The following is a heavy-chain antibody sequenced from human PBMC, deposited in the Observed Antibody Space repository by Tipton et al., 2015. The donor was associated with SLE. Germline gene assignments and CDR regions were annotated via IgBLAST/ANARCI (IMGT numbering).Heavy chain of an antibody. J-gene: IGHJ4*02. CDR3: AKDRGGSYYEYFDY. D-gene: IGHD1-26*01. Sequence: GSLRLSCAASGFTFSSYGMRWVRQAPGKGLEWVAFIRYDGSNKYYADSVKGRFTISRDNSKNTLYLQMNSLRAEDTAVYYCAKDRGGSYYEYFDYWGQGTLVTVSS. CDR1: GFTFSSYG. CDR2: IRYDGSNK. V-gene: IGHV3-30*02.